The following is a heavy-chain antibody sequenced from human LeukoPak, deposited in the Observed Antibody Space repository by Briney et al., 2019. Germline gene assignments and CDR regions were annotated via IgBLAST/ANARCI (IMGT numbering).Heavy chain of an antibody. Sequence: GGSLRLSCAASGFTVSSNYMSWVRQAPGKGLEWASVIYSGGSTYYADSVKGRFTISRDNSKNTLYLQMNSLRAEDTAVYYCARDYEGSSGYYYFGYWGRGTLVTVSS. D-gene: IGHD3-22*01. CDR2: IYSGGST. V-gene: IGHV3-53*01. CDR1: GFTVSSNY. CDR3: ARDYEGSSGYYYFGY. J-gene: IGHJ4*02.